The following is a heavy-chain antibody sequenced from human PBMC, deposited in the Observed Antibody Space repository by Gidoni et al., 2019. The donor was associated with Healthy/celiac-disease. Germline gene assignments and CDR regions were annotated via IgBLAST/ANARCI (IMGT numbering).Heavy chain of an antibody. CDR2: INHSGST. D-gene: IGHD2-15*01. V-gene: IGHV4-34*01. CDR3: ARGQGRGGYFDY. Sequence: QVQLQQWGAGLLKPSETLSLTCAVYGGSFSGYYWSWIRQPPGKGLEWIGEINHSGSTNYNPSLKSRVTISVDTSKNQFSLKLSSVTAADTAVYYCARGQGRGGYFDYWGQGTLVTVSS. J-gene: IGHJ4*02. CDR1: GGSFSGYY.